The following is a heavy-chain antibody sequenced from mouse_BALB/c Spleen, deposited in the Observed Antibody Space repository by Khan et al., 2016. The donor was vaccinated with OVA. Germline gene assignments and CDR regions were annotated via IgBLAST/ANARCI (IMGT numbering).Heavy chain of an antibody. CDR1: GYTFTSYW. D-gene: IGHD3-1*01. J-gene: IGHJ3*01. V-gene: IGHV1S132*01. CDR2: IFPGTGTT. Sequence: QVQLQQSGAELVKPGASVTLSCKTSGYTFTSYWIQWVKQRPGQGLGWIGQIFPGTGTTYYNENFKGKATLTVDTSSNTAYMPFSSLTAEDSAVYFSARGYFGTDEFAYWGQGTLVTVST. CDR3: ARGYFGTDEFAY.